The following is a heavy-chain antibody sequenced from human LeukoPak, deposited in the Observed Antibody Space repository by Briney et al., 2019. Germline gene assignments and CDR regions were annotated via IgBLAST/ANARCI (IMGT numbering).Heavy chain of an antibody. J-gene: IGHJ4*02. D-gene: IGHD5-12*01. CDR2: INPNSGGT. V-gene: IGHV1-2*02. Sequence: ASVKVSCKASGYSFTGYYMHWVRQAPGQGLEWMGCINPNSGGTDYAKKFQGRVTMTRDTSISTAYMELSRLTSDDTAVYYCAGLSGYDPYYFDYWGQGTLVAVSS. CDR1: GYSFTGYY. CDR3: AGLSGYDPYYFDY.